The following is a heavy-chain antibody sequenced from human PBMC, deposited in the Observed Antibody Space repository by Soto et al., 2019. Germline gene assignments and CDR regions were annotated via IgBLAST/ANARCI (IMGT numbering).Heavy chain of an antibody. CDR2: IYYSGST. D-gene: IGHD3-22*01. Sequence: SETLSLPCTVSGGSIISGGDHWSWIRQHPGKGLEWIGYIYYSGSTYYNPSLKSRVTISVDTSKNQFSLKLSSVTAADTAVYYCARDYYDSSGYQLGRNDAFDIWGQGTMVNVS. V-gene: IGHV4-31*03. CDR1: GGSIISGGDH. J-gene: IGHJ3*02. CDR3: ARDYYDSSGYQLGRNDAFDI.